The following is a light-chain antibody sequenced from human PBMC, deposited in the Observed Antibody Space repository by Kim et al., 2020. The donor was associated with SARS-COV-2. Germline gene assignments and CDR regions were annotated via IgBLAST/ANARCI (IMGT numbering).Light chain of an antibody. CDR2: SAA. CDR3: QQYKNWPPYT. V-gene: IGKV3-15*01. J-gene: IGKJ2*01. CDR1: QSVDNN. Sequence: EIIMTQSPATLSVSPGERATLSCRASQSVDNNLAWYQQKPGQAPRPLIYSAATRATGIPARFSGSGSWTEFTLTISSLQSEDFALYYCQQYKNWPPYTFGQGTKVDIK.